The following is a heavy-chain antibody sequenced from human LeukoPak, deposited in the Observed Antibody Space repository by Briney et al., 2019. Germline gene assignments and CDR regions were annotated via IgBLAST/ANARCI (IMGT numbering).Heavy chain of an antibody. V-gene: IGHV3-74*01. CDR1: VLKLSCYL. J-gene: IGHJ5*02. CDR3: ARDPRNVGLAP. Sequence: PGGSLRLSCGASVLKLSCYLRDSGRRSRGKVLMYNSRNNGDGSTTNYADVVKGPFTMPRDNVKNTLYLQMNSLRVEDTAVYYCARDPRNVGLAPWGQGTLVTVSS. CDR2: NNGDGSTT. D-gene: IGHD2-15*01.